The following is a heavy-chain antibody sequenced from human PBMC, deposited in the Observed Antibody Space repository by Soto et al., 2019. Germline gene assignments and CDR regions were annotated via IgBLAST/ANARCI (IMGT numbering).Heavy chain of an antibody. CDR1: GFTFRTYD. J-gene: IGHJ4*02. Sequence: QVQLVESGGGVVQPGRSLRLSCAASGFTFRTYDMHWVRQAPGKGLERVAVISSDGNDKYHADSVKGRFTISRDNSKNTLYLQMSSLRVEDTAIYYCAKDSGRGSADYYFDNWGQGTLVTVSS. V-gene: IGHV3-30*18. CDR2: ISSDGNDK. D-gene: IGHD3-10*01. CDR3: AKDSGRGSADYYFDN.